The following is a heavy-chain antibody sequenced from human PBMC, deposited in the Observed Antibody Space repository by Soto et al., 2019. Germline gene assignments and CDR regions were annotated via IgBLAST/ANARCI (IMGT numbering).Heavy chain of an antibody. D-gene: IGHD2-15*01. CDR1: GFTFRDYY. CDR3: VRGGGGGLFDP. J-gene: IGHJ5*02. V-gene: IGHV3-11*06. CDR2: ISPGSRYP. Sequence: GGSLRLSCARSGFTFRDYYMSWIRQAPGKGLEWLSYISPGSRYPAYADSVKGRFTISRDNARRSLSLQMSSLTVDDTAIYYCVRGGGGGLFDPWGQGSMVTVSS.